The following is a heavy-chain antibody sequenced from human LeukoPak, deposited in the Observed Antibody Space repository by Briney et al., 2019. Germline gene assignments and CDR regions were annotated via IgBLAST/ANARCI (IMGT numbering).Heavy chain of an antibody. CDR3: AKAFESVHLSFRISGWYDAFDI. Sequence: PGGSLRLSCAASGFTFSSYAMSWVRQAPGKGLEWVSAISGSGGSTYYADSVKGRFTISRDNSKNTLYLQMNSLRAEDTAVYYCAKAFESVHLSFRISGWYDAFDIWGQGTMVTVSS. CDR2: ISGSGGST. CDR1: GFTFSSYA. J-gene: IGHJ3*02. V-gene: IGHV3-23*01. D-gene: IGHD6-19*01.